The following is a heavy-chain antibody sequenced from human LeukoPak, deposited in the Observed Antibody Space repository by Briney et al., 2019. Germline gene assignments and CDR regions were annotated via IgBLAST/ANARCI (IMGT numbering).Heavy chain of an antibody. CDR2: IYYSGST. CDR1: GGSISSYY. Sequence: PSETLSLTCTVSGGSISSYYWSWIRQPPGKGLDWIGYIYYSGSTNYNPSLKSRVTISVDTSKSQFSLKLSSVTAADTAVYYCARGYYDSSGYLYYFDYWGQGTLVTVSA. D-gene: IGHD3-22*01. V-gene: IGHV4-59*08. CDR3: ARGYYDSSGYLYYFDY. J-gene: IGHJ4*02.